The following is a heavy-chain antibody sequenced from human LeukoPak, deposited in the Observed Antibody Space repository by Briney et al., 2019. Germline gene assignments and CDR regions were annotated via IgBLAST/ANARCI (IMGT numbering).Heavy chain of an antibody. CDR2: ISSDSSDI. V-gene: IGHV3-48*01. CDR3: AKGNIFDS. D-gene: IGHD2/OR15-2a*01. Sequence: GGSLRLSCAASGFTFSSYGMHWVRQAPGKGLEWIAYISSDSSDIFYADSVKGRFTISRDNAKNSLYLQMKSLRADDTAIYYCAKGNIFDSWGQGILVTVSS. CDR1: GFTFSSYG. J-gene: IGHJ4*02.